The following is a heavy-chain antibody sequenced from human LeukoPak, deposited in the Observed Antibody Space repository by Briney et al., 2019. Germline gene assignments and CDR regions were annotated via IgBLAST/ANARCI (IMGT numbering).Heavy chain of an antibody. J-gene: IGHJ5*01. CDR1: GDSVSIDSAA. Sequence: SQTLSLTFGISGDSVSIDSAAWNWIRQSPSRGLEWLGRTYYRSKWYHDYSVSVKSRITINPDTSKNQFSLQLNSVTPEDTAVYYCARAVAGTEGWFNSWGQGTLVTVSS. V-gene: IGHV6-1*01. D-gene: IGHD6-19*01. CDR2: TYYRSKWYH. CDR3: ARAVAGTEGWFNS.